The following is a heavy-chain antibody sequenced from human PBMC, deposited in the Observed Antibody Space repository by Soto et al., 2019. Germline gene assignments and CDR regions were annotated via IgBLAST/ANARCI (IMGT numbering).Heavy chain of an antibody. V-gene: IGHV1-18*01. J-gene: IGHJ4*02. CDR1: GYTFTSYG. D-gene: IGHD6-19*01. Sequence: ASVKVSCKASGYTFTSYGISWVRQAPGQGLEWMGWISAYNGNTNYAQKLQGRVTMTTDTSTSTAYMELRSLRSDDTAMYYCARVQPAPVAAKGYFDYWGQGTLVTVSS. CDR2: ISAYNGNT. CDR3: ARVQPAPVAAKGYFDY.